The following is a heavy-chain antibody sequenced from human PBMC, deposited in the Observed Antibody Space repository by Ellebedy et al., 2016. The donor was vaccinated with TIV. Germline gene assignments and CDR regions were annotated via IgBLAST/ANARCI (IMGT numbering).Heavy chain of an antibody. D-gene: IGHD3-22*01. Sequence: SGPTLVKPTQTLTLTCTFSGFSLSTTGVGVGWIRQPPGKALEWLALVYWDDDKRYSPSLKNRLTITKDTSKNQVVLTMTNMDPVDTATYFCAHRRPQFYYDTSGTLFDYWGQGTLVTVSS. J-gene: IGHJ4*02. CDR3: AHRRPQFYYDTSGTLFDY. CDR1: GFSLSTTGVG. CDR2: VYWDDDK. V-gene: IGHV2-5*02.